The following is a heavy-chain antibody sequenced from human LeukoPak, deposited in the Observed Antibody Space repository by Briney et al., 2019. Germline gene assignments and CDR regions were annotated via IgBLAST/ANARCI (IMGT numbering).Heavy chain of an antibody. CDR1: GFTLSTYA. D-gene: IGHD2-21*01. J-gene: IGHJ4*02. CDR2: TSSRDAGT. Sequence: GGSLRLSCAASGFTLSTYAMSWVRRTPGKGLEWVAATSSRDAGTYHADSVRGRFTISRDNSKNTLYLQMNSLRAEDAAVYFCAKAPVTSCRGAYCYPFDSWGQGTLVTVSS. V-gene: IGHV3-23*01. CDR3: AKAPVTSCRGAYCYPFDS.